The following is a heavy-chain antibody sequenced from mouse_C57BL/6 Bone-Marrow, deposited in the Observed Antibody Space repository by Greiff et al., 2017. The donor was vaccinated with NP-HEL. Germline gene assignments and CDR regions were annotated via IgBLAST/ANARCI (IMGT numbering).Heavy chain of an antibody. CDR1: GFTFSDYG. D-gene: IGHD1-1*02. J-gene: IGHJ2*01. Sequence: EVHLVESGGGLVQPGGSLKLSCAASGFTFSDYGMAWVRQAPRKGPEWVAFISNLAYSIYYADTVTGRFTISRENAKNTLYLEMSSLRSEDTAMYYCARLGGYYLDYWGQGTTLTVSS. V-gene: IGHV5-15*01. CDR2: ISNLAYSI. CDR3: ARLGGYYLDY.